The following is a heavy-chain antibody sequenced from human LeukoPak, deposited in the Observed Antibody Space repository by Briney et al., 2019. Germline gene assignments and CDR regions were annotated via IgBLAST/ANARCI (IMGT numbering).Heavy chain of an antibody. D-gene: IGHD5-18*01. J-gene: IGHJ2*01. Sequence: GGSLRLSCTASGFTFTSYAMTWVRQAPGKGLEWVSGISGSGGHTYNADSVEGRFTISRDNSKNTVSLQLSSLRVEDTAVYFCAKDREDSAMISGVFDLWGRGTLVTVSP. V-gene: IGHV3-23*01. CDR1: GFTFTSYA. CDR3: AKDREDSAMISGVFDL. CDR2: ISGSGGHT.